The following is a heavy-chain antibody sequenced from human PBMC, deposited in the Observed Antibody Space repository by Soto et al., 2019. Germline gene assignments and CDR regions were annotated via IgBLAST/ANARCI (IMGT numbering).Heavy chain of an antibody. Sequence: ASVKVSCKASGYTFTSYGISWVRQAPGQGLEWMGWISAYNGNTNYAQKLQGRVTMTTDTSTSTAYMELRSLGSDDTAVYYCARDSGSYAVGYYYYGMDVWGQGTTVTVSS. CDR2: ISAYNGNT. CDR1: GYTFTSYG. V-gene: IGHV1-18*01. CDR3: ARDSGSYAVGYYYYGMDV. J-gene: IGHJ6*02. D-gene: IGHD1-26*01.